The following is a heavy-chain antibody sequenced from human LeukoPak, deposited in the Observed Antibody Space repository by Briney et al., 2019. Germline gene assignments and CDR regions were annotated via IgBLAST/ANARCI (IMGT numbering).Heavy chain of an antibody. CDR1: GGSFSGYY. J-gene: IGHJ6*02. Sequence: SETLSLTCAVYGGSFSGYYWSWIRQPPGKGLEWIGYIYYSGSTNYNPSLKSRVTISVDTSKNQFSLKLSSVTAADTAVYYCARTPIKFDWDYYYYYGMDVWGQGTTVTVSS. D-gene: IGHD3-9*01. CDR3: ARTPIKFDWDYYYYYGMDV. CDR2: IYYSGST. V-gene: IGHV4-59*01.